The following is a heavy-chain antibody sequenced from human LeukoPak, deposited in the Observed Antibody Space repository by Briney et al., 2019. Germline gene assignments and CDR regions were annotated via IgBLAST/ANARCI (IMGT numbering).Heavy chain of an antibody. D-gene: IGHD6-13*01. CDR2: IKQDGSEK. Sequence: PGGSLRLSCAASGFTFSSYWMSWVRQAPGKGLEWVANIKQDGSEKYYVDSVKGRFTISRDNAKNSLYLEMNSLRAEDTAVYYCARDSRAVYFDYWGQGTLVTVSS. J-gene: IGHJ4*02. V-gene: IGHV3-7*01. CDR3: ARDSRAVYFDY. CDR1: GFTFSSYW.